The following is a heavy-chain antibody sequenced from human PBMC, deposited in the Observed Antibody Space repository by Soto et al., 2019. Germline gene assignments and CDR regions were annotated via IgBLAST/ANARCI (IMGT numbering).Heavy chain of an antibody. CDR1: GGSISSGGYY. J-gene: IGHJ3*02. CDR3: ARVNPSRLGELSSYAFDI. D-gene: IGHD3-16*02. Sequence: SETLSLTCTVSGGSISSGGYYWSWIRQHPGKGLEWIGYIYYSGSTYYNPSLKSRVTISVDTSKNQFSLKLSSVTAADTAVYYCARVNPSRLGELSSYAFDIWGQGTMVTVSS. V-gene: IGHV4-31*02. CDR2: IYYSGST.